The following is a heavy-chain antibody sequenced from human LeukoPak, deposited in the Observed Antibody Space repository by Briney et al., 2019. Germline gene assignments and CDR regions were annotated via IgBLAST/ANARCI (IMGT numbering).Heavy chain of an antibody. CDR1: GVTFNTFV. J-gene: IGHJ6*02. CDR2: ISGNGGTI. V-gene: IGHV3-23*01. CDR3: ARGTLGSSYYGMDV. D-gene: IGHD1-1*01. Sequence: GGSLRLSCAASGVTFNTFVMSWVRQAPGKGLEWVSGISGNGGTINYADSVKGRFTISRDNSKSTLSLQMNSLRAEDTAVYYCARGTLGSSYYGMDVWGQGTTVTVSS.